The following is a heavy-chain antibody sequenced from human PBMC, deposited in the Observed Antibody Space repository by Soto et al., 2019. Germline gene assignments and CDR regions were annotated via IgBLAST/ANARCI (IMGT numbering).Heavy chain of an antibody. CDR3: ARGWTFDL. CDR2: INGGGDST. J-gene: IGHJ4*02. D-gene: IGHD1-1*01. CDR1: GFTFSSYA. Sequence: XGSLRLSCAASGFTFSSYAMSWVRQAPGKGLEWVSGINGGGDSTYFADSVRGRFTISRDNSKNTLFLQMTSLRAEDTAVYYCARGWTFDLWGQGTLVTVSS. V-gene: IGHV3-23*01.